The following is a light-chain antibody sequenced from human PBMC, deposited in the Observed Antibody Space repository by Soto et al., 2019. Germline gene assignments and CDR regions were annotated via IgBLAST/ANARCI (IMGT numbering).Light chain of an antibody. J-gene: IGKJ4*01. CDR2: GAS. CDR3: QQYGSSPLT. V-gene: IGKV3-20*01. Sequence: EIVLTQSPGTRPLSPGERATLSCRASQSVSSNYLVWYQQKPGQAPRLLIFGASRRATGIPDRLSGSGSGTDFTLTISRLEPEDFSVYHCQQYGSSPLTFGGGTKVEIK. CDR1: QSVSSNY.